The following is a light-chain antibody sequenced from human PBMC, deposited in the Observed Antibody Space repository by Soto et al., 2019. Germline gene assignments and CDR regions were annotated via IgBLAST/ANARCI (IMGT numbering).Light chain of an antibody. Sequence: DIQLTQSPSFLSASVGDRVTITCRASQGISSYLAWYQQKPGKAPKLLIYAASTLQSGVPSRFSGSGSGTEFTLTIISLQPEDFATYDCQQLNSYPQLTFGGGTKVEIK. CDR1: QGISSY. CDR3: QQLNSYPQLT. CDR2: AAS. J-gene: IGKJ4*01. V-gene: IGKV1-9*01.